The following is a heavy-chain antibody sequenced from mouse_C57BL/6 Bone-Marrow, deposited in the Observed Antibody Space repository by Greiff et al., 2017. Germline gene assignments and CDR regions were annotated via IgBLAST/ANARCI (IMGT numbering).Heavy chain of an antibody. CDR3: ARDRAY. CDR1: GYSITSGYY. CDR2: ISYDGSN. V-gene: IGHV3-6*01. Sequence: EVQRVESGPGLVKPSQSLSLTCSVTGYSITSGYYWNWLRQFPGNKLEWMGYISYDGSNNYNPSLKNRISITRDTSKNQFFLKLNSVTTEDTATYYCARDRAYWGQGTLVTVSA. J-gene: IGHJ3*01.